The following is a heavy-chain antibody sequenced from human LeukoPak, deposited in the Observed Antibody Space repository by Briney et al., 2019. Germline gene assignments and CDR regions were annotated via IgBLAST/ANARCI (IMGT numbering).Heavy chain of an antibody. CDR3: ARDLSIAATGTIRFWFDP. D-gene: IGHD6-13*01. V-gene: IGHV4-4*07. Sequence: SETRSLTCTVSGDSINNYYGSWIRQPAGKGLEWIGRIYTSGNIKYNPSLKSRVTMSVATSKNQFSLKLSSVTAADTALYYCARDLSIAATGTIRFWFDPWGQGTLVTISS. CDR2: IYTSGNI. J-gene: IGHJ5*02. CDR1: GDSINNYY.